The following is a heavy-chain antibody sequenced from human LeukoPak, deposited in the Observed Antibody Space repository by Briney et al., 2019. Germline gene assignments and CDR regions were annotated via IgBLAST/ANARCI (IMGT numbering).Heavy chain of an antibody. CDR2: ISAYNGNT. CDR3: ARDISYDSSGYYLLFDY. D-gene: IGHD3-22*01. CDR1: GYTFTSYG. V-gene: IGHV1-18*01. J-gene: IGHJ4*02. Sequence: ASVKVSCKASGYTFTSYGISWVRQAPGQGLEWMGWISAYNGNTNYAQKLQGRVTMTTDTSPSTAYMELRSLRSDDTAVYYCARDISYDSSGYYLLFDYWGQGTLVTVSS.